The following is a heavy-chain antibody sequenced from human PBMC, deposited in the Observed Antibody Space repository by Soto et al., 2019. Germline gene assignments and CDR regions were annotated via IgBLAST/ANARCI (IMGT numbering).Heavy chain of an antibody. CDR3: ARDKVFGVVNPYYYYYGMDV. CDR2: ISYDGSNK. Sequence: QVQLVESGGGVVQPGRSLRLSCAASGFTFSSYAMHWVRQAPGKGLEWVAVISYDGSNKYYADSVKGRFTISRDNSKNTLYLQMKSVRTEDTTVYYCARDKVFGVVNPYYYYYGMDVWGQGTTVTVSS. D-gene: IGHD3-3*01. J-gene: IGHJ6*02. V-gene: IGHV3-30-3*01. CDR1: GFTFSSYA.